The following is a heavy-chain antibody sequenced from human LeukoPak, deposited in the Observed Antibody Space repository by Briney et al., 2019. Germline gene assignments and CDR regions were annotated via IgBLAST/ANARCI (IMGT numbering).Heavy chain of an antibody. J-gene: IGHJ6*02. V-gene: IGHV3-30*18. CDR2: ISCDGSNK. CDR1: GFTFSSYG. D-gene: IGHD6-13*01. Sequence: GGSLRLSCAASGFTFSSYGMHWVRQAPGKGLEWVAVISCDGSNKYYADSVRGRFTISRDNSKNTLYLQMNSLRAEDTAVYYCAKDHGSSWQRYYYYGMDVWGQGTTVTVSS. CDR3: AKDHGSSWQRYYYYGMDV.